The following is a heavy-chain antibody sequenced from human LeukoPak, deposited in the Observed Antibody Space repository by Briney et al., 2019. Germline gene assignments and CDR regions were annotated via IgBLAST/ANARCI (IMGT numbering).Heavy chain of an antibody. CDR3: AKEWYSSSSGYFQH. CDR2: ISSSSSDI. V-gene: IGHV3-21*01. D-gene: IGHD6-6*01. J-gene: IGHJ1*01. Sequence: PGGSLRLSCAASGFTFSSYSMSWVRQAPGKGLEWVSSISSSSSDIYDADSVKGRFTISRDNAKNSLYLQMNSLRAEDTAVYYCAKEWYSSSSGYFQHWGQGTLVTVSS. CDR1: GFTFSSYS.